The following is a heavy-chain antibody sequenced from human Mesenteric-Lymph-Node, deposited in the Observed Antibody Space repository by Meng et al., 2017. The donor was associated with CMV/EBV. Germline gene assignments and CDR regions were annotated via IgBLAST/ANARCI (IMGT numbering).Heavy chain of an antibody. Sequence: GESLKISCSASGFTFSSYEMNWVRQTPGKGLEWVAVISYDGSNKYYADSVKGRFAISRDNSENTLYLQMNSLRAEDTAVYYCAREWGWAPTSGGYFDYWGQGTLVTVSS. CDR3: AREWGWAPTSGGYFDY. D-gene: IGHD3-10*01. J-gene: IGHJ4*02. CDR2: ISYDGSNK. CDR1: GFTFSSYE. V-gene: IGHV3-30*09.